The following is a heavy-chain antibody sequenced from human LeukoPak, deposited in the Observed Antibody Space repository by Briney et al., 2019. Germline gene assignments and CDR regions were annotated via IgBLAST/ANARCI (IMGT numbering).Heavy chain of an antibody. D-gene: IGHD2-2*01. CDR2: IYPGDSDT. J-gene: IGHJ6*02. CDR1: GYSFTSYW. V-gene: IGHV5-51*01. Sequence: GESLKISCKGSGYSFTSYWIGWVRQMPGKGLEWMGIIYPGDSDTRYSPSFQGQVTISADKSISTAYLQWSSLKASDTAMYYCARQRRTHYYYYGMDVWGQGTTVTVSS. CDR3: ARQRRTHYYYYGMDV.